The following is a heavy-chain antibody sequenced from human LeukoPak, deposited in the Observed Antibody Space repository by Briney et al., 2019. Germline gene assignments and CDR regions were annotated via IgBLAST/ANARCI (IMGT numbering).Heavy chain of an antibody. Sequence: SETLSLTCTVSGAFISSSSYCCRWIRQPPGKGLEWIGSIYYSGSTYYNPSLKSRVTISVDTSKNQFSLKLSSVTAADTAVYFCARERYDILTGYTPYYFDYWGQGTLVTVSS. D-gene: IGHD3-9*01. V-gene: IGHV4-39*02. CDR2: IYYSGST. CDR1: GAFISSSSYC. CDR3: ARERYDILTGYTPYYFDY. J-gene: IGHJ4*02.